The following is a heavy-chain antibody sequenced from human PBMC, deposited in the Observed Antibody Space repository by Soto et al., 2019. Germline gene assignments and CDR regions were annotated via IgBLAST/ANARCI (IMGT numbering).Heavy chain of an antibody. CDR2: IIPIFGTA. CDR1: GGTFSSYA. V-gene: IGHV1-69*13. Sequence: GASVKVSCKASGGTFSSYAISWVRQAPGQGLEWMGGIIPIFGTANYAQKFQGRVTITADESTSTAYMELSSLRSEDTAVYYCASSLVVVIPYYFDYWGQGTLVTVSS. CDR3: ASSLVVVIPYYFDY. D-gene: IGHD3-22*01. J-gene: IGHJ4*02.